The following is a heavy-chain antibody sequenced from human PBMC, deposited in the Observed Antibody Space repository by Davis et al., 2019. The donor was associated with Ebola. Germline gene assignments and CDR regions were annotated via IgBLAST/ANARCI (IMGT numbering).Heavy chain of an antibody. CDR1: GFTFSSYW. CDR2: IKQDGSEK. Sequence: GESLKISCAASGFTFSSYWMSWVRQAPGKGLEWVANIKQDGSEKYYVDSVKGRFTISRENAKNSLYLQMNSLRAEDTAVYYCARVGPYYYYGMDVWGQGTTVTVSS. J-gene: IGHJ6*02. CDR3: ARVGPYYYYGMDV. D-gene: IGHD3-16*01. V-gene: IGHV3-7*03.